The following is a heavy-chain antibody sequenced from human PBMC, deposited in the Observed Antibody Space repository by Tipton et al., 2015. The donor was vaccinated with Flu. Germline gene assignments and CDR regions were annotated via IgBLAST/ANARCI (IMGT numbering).Heavy chain of an antibody. CDR3: ARDRSSWNYGMDV. J-gene: IGHJ6*02. CDR2: IIPMVGTA. Sequence: QVQLVQSGAEVKKPGSSVKLSCKASGDTFSTYAFSWVRQAPGLGLEWMGGIIPMVGTADYAQRFQGGVTITADESTSTAYMELRSLRFEDTAVYYCARDRSSWNYGMDVWGQGTTVTVSS. V-gene: IGHV1-69*01. CDR1: GDTFSTYA. D-gene: IGHD6-13*01.